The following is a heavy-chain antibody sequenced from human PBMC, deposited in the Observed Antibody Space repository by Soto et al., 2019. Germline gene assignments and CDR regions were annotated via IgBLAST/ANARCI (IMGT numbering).Heavy chain of an antibody. CDR3: ARDLRYDFWSGYYFDY. Sequence: GGSLRLSCAASGFTFSSYWMSRVRQAPGKGLEWVANIKQDGSEKYYVDSVKGRFTISRDNAKNSLYLQMNSLRAEDTAVYYCARDLRYDFWSGYYFDYWGQGTLVTVSS. CDR2: IKQDGSEK. J-gene: IGHJ4*02. D-gene: IGHD3-3*01. V-gene: IGHV3-7*05. CDR1: GFTFSSYW.